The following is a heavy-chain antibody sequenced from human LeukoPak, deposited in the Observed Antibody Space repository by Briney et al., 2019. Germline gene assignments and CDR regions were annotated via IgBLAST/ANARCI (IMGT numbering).Heavy chain of an antibody. CDR1: GFAFSSYG. V-gene: IGHV3-30*02. D-gene: IGHD3-3*01. CDR3: EIWSGYYKDFDY. J-gene: IGHJ4*02. Sequence: GGSLRLSCAASGFAFSSYGMHWVRQAPGKGLEWVAFIRYDGSNKYYADSVKGRFTISRDNSKNTLYLQMNSLRAEDTAVYYCEIWSGYYKDFDYWGQGTLVTVSS. CDR2: IRYDGSNK.